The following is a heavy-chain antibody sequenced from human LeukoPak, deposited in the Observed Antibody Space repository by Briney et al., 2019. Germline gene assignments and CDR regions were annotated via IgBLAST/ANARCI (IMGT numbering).Heavy chain of an antibody. D-gene: IGHD3-10*01. V-gene: IGHV1-2*02. J-gene: IGHJ5*02. CDR3: ARGRFGEWDNWFDP. Sequence: VASVKVSCKASGYTFTDYYMHWVRQAPGQGLEWMAWINPNSGATNYAQKFQGRVTMTRDTSISTAYMELSRLTSDDTAVYFCARGRFGEWDNWFDPWGQGTLVTVSS. CDR2: INPNSGAT. CDR1: GYTFTDYY.